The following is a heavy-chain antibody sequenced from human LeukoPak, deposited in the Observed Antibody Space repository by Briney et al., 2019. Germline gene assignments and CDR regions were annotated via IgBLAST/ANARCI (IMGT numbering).Heavy chain of an antibody. J-gene: IGHJ3*02. CDR2: IIPIFGTA. CDR3: AKIVDYGGYDAFDI. V-gene: IGHV1-69*13. Sequence: SVKVSFKASGGTFSSYAISWVRQAPGQGLEWMGGIIPIFGTANYAQKFQGRVTITADESTSTAYMELSSLRSEDTAVYYCAKIVDYGGYDAFDIWGQGTMVTVSS. CDR1: GGTFSSYA. D-gene: IGHD4-23*01.